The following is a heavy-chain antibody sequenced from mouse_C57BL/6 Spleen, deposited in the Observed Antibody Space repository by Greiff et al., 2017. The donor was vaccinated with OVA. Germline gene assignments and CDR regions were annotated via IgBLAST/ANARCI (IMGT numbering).Heavy chain of an antibody. D-gene: IGHD4-1*02. CDR2: IDPSDSYT. V-gene: IGHV1-50*01. J-gene: IGHJ3*01. CDR1: GYTFTSYW. CDR3: ATTGPAWFAY. Sequence: QVQLQQPGAELVKPGASVKLSCKASGYTFTSYWMQWVKQRPGQGLEWIGEIDPSDSYTNYTQKFKGKATLSVDTASSTAYMQLSSLTSEDSAVYYCATTGPAWFAYWGQGTLVTVSA.